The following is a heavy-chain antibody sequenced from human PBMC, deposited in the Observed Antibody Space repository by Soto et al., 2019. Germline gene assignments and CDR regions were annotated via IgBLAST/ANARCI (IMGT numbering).Heavy chain of an antibody. CDR2: ISGSGGNT. V-gene: IGHV3-23*01. CDR1: GFTFSTYA. Sequence: EVQLLESGGGLVQPGGSLRLSCAASGFTFSTYAMNWVRQAPGKGLEWVSAISGSGGNTYYADFGKGRFTISRDNSKNTVYLQINSLRAEDTATYYCASFLAASDSWGQGTLVTVSS. J-gene: IGHJ4*02. D-gene: IGHD1-26*01. CDR3: ASFLAASDS.